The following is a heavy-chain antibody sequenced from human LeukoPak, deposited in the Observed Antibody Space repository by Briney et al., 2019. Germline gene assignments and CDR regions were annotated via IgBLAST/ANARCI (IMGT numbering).Heavy chain of an antibody. D-gene: IGHD3-22*01. CDR3: ASQTYYYDSSGYWGAPFDY. V-gene: IGHV5-51*01. Sequence: GESLQISCKGSGYSFTSYWIGWVRQMPGKGLEWMGIIYPGDSDTRYSPSFQGQVTISADKSISTAYLQWSSLKASDTAMYYCASQTYYYDSSGYWGAPFDYWGQGTLVTVSS. CDR2: IYPGDSDT. J-gene: IGHJ4*02. CDR1: GYSFTSYW.